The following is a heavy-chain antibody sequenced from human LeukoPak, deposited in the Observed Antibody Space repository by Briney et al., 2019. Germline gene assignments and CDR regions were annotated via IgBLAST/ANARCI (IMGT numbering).Heavy chain of an antibody. D-gene: IGHD5-18*01. CDR1: GFTFSSYS. CDR3: ARDLYNYASYFDY. CDR2: ISSSSSTI. Sequence: GGSLRLSCAASGFTFSSYSMNWVRQAPGKGLEWVSYISSSSSTIYYADSVKGRFTISRDNAKNSLYLQMNSLRAEDTAVYYCARDLYNYASYFDYWGQGTLVTVSS. V-gene: IGHV3-48*04. J-gene: IGHJ4*02.